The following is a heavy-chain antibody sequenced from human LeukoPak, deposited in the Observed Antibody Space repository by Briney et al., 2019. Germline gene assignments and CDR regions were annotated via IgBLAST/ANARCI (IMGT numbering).Heavy chain of an antibody. CDR1: GGSISSYY. CDR3: ASSYYYYYGMDV. Sequence: SETLSLTCTVSGGSISSYYWSWIRQPPGKGLEWIGEINHSGSTYYNPSLKSRVTISVDTSKNQFSLKLSSVTAADTAVYYCASSYYYYYGMDVWGQGTTVTVSS. CDR2: INHSGST. V-gene: IGHV4-34*01. J-gene: IGHJ6*02.